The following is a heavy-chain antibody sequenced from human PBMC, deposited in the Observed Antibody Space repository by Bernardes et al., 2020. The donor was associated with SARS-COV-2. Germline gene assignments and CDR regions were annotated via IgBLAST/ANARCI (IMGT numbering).Heavy chain of an antibody. CDR1: GYSFTNYW. J-gene: IGHJ4*02. V-gene: IGHV5-51*01. D-gene: IGHD4-17*01. CDR2: IYPGDSDT. CDR3: ARVAVSDYGLAQ. Sequence: GASLKISCKGSGYSFTNYWIAWVRQMPGKGLEWMGIIYPGDSDTRYSPSFQGQVTISADKSISTAYLQWSSLKASDSAMYYCARVAVSDYGLAQWGQGTLVTVSS.